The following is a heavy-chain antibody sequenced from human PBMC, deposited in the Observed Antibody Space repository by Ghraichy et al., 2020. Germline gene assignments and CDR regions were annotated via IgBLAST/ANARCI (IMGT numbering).Heavy chain of an antibody. Sequence: SETLSLTCAVYGGSFSGYYWSWIRQPPGKGLEWIGEINHSGSTNYNPSLKSRVTISVDTSKNQFSLKLSSVTAADTAVYYCARAGYFDWLLSVGRQVPFDYWGQGTLVTVSS. CDR1: GGSFSGYY. CDR3: ARAGYFDWLLSVGRQVPFDY. V-gene: IGHV4-34*01. J-gene: IGHJ4*02. D-gene: IGHD3-9*01. CDR2: INHSGST.